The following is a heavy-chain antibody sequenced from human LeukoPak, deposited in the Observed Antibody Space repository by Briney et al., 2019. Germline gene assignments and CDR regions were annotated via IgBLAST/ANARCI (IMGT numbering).Heavy chain of an antibody. CDR3: ARGAYGSGSYYVFDY. Sequence: SETLSLTCTVSGGSISSYYWSWIRQPAGKGLEWIGRIYTCGSTNYNPSLKSRVTMSVDTSQNEFSLKLSSVTAADTAVYYCARGAYGSGSYYVFDYWGQGTLVTVSS. V-gene: IGHV4-4*07. CDR2: IYTCGST. CDR1: GGSISSYY. D-gene: IGHD3-10*01. J-gene: IGHJ4*02.